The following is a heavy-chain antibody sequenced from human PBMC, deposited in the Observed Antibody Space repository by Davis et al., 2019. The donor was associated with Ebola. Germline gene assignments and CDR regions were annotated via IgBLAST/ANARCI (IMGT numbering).Heavy chain of an antibody. V-gene: IGHV3-7*03. J-gene: IGHJ3*02. D-gene: IGHD2/OR15-2a*01. Sequence: GESLKISCAASGFTFSSYWMSWVRQAPGKGLEWVANLKQDGSEKYYVDSVKGRFAISRDNSRGTLYLQMNSLRVEDSAIYYCVKDSSNIWFDIWGQGTLVTVSS. CDR1: GFTFSSYW. CDR2: LKQDGSEK. CDR3: VKDSSNIWFDI.